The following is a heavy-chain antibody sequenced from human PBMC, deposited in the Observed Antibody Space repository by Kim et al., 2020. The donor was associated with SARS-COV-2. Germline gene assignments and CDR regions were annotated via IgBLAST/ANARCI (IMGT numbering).Heavy chain of an antibody. Sequence: GGSLRLSCAASGFTFSSYAMSWVRQAPGKGLEWVSAISGSGGSTYYADSVKGRFTISRDNSKNTLYLQMNSLRAEDTAVYYCWGGYSYGSRNYFDYWGQGTLVTVSS. D-gene: IGHD5-18*01. V-gene: IGHV3-23*01. CDR2: ISGSGGST. CDR3: WGGYSYGSRNYFDY. CDR1: GFTFSSYA. J-gene: IGHJ4*02.